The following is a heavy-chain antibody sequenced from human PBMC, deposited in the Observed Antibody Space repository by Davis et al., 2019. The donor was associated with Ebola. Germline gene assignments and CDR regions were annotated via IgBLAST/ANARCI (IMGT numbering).Heavy chain of an antibody. CDR3: ARGLLWWGESPEYYFDH. J-gene: IGHJ4*02. D-gene: IGHD3-10*01. Sequence: PGGSLRLSCAASGFTVSSDYMSWFRQAPGRGLEWISSIYSGDRTYYVDSVKGRFTISRHNSKNTLYLQMNSLTPEDTAVYYCARGLLWWGESPEYYFDHWGQGTLVTVSS. CDR2: IYSGDRT. V-gene: IGHV3-53*04. CDR1: GFTVSSDY.